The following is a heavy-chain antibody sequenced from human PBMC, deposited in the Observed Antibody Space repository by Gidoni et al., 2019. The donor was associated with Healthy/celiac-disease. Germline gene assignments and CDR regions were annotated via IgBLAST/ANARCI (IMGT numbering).Heavy chain of an antibody. V-gene: IGHV1-46*01. CDR1: GYTFTSYY. CDR2: INPSGGST. Sequence: QVQLVQSGAEVKKPGASVKVSCKASGYTFTSYYMHWVRQAPGQGLEWMGIINPSGGSTSYAQKFQGRVTMTRDTSTSTVYMELSSLRSEDTAVYYCASQGYCSGGSCYSGYYYYMDVWGKGTTVTVSS. D-gene: IGHD2-15*01. J-gene: IGHJ6*03. CDR3: ASQGYCSGGSCYSGYYYYMDV.